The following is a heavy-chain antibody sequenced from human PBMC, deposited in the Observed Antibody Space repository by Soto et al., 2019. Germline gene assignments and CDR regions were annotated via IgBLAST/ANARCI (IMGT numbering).Heavy chain of an antibody. CDR1: GFSFSSYG. J-gene: IGHJ4*02. CDR3: FGGNGGPQ. CDR2: ISNDGNYE. D-gene: IGHD3-16*01. V-gene: IGHV3-30*03. Sequence: VQLAESGGGVVQPGRSLRLSCVASGFSFSSYGMSWVRQAPGKGLEWVAVISNDGNYEFYADSVKGRFTISRDNVRNSASLQMNSLRVEDTAVYFCFGGNGGPQWGQGTLVTVSS.